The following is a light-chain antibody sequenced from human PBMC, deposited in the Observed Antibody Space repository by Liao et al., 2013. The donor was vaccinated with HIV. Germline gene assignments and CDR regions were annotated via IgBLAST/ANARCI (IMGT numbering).Light chain of an antibody. CDR1: ALPNQY. CDR3: QVWDSSSDHQV. V-gene: IGLV3-25*02. CDR2: KDS. Sequence: SYELTQPPSVSVSPGQTARITCSGDALPNQYAYWYQQKPGQAPVLVISKDSERPSGIPERFSGSNSGNTATLTISRVEAGDEADYYCQVWDSSSDHQVFGTGT. J-gene: IGLJ1*01.